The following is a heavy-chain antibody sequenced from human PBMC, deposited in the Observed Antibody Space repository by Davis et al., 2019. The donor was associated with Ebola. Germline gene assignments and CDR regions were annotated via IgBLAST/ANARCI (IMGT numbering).Heavy chain of an antibody. CDR1: GYTFTSYG. J-gene: IGHJ4*02. D-gene: IGHD3-3*01. Sequence: ASVKVSCKASGYTFTSYGISWVRQAPGQGLEWMGWISAYNGYTNYAQKLQGRVTMTTDTSTSTAYMELRSLRSVDAAAYYCARTQDLWVVDYWGQGTLVTVSS. V-gene: IGHV1-18*04. CDR2: ISAYNGYT. CDR3: ARTQDLWVVDY.